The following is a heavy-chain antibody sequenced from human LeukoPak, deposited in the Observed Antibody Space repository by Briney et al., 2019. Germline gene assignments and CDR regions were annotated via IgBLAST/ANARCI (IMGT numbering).Heavy chain of an antibody. V-gene: IGHV3-73*01. CDR1: GFTFSGSA. CDR2: IRSKANSYAT. CDR3: AGSSGWY. J-gene: IGHJ4*02. Sequence: GGSLKLSCAASGFTFSGSAMPWVRQASGKGLEWVGRIRSKANSYATAYAASVKGRFTISRDDSKNTAYLQMNSLKTEDTAVYYCAGSSGWYWGQGTLVTVSS. D-gene: IGHD6-19*01.